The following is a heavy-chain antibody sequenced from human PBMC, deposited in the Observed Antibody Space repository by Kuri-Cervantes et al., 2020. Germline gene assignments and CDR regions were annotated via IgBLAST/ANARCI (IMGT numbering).Heavy chain of an antibody. CDR1: GFTFDDYA. CDR3: AKGPGYSENGGLDY. V-gene: IGHV3-9*01. J-gene: IGHJ4*02. D-gene: IGHD1-26*01. CDR2: ISWNSGSI. Sequence: GGSLSLSCAVSGFTFDDYAMHWVRQAPGKGLEWVSGISWNSGSIGYADSVKGRFTISRDNAKNSLYLQMNSLRAEDTALYYCAKGPGYSENGGLDYWGQGTLVTVSS.